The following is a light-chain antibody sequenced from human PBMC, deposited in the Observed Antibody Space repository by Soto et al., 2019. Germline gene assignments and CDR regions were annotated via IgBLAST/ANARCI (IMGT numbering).Light chain of an antibody. Sequence: EIVKTQSPATLSVSPGERATLSCRASQNVYSNLAWYQQKPGQAPRLLIYGASTRATGIPARFSGSGSGTDFTLTISSLQSEDFAVYYCQQYTNWPLAFGQGTKVEVK. CDR3: QQYTNWPLA. CDR2: GAS. J-gene: IGKJ1*01. CDR1: QNVYSN. V-gene: IGKV3-15*01.